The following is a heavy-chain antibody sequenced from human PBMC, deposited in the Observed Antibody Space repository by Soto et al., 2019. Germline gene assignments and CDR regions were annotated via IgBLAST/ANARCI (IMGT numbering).Heavy chain of an antibody. CDR3: ARVVDTAMARRWGAMGY. D-gene: IGHD5-18*01. CDR2: IIPIFGTA. V-gene: IGHV1-69*12. J-gene: IGHJ4*02. Sequence: QVKLVQSGAEVKKPGSSVKVSCKASGGTFSSYAISWVRQAPGQGLEWMGGIIPIFGTANYEQKFQGRVTITEDESTSTAYMELSRLRSEDTAVYYCARVVDTAMARRWGAMGYWGQGTLVTVSS. CDR1: GGTFSSYA.